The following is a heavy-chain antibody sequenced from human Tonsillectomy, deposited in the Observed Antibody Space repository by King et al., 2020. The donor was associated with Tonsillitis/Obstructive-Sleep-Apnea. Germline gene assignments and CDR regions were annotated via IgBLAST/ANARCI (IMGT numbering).Heavy chain of an antibody. CDR3: ARATLFPCSSTSCFKVDAFDI. CDR2: IIPIFGTA. V-gene: IGHV1-69*01. D-gene: IGHD2-2*01. Sequence: QLVQSGAEVKKPGSSVKVSCKASGGTFSSYAISWVRQAPGQGLEWMGGIIPIFGTANYAQKFQGRVTITADESTSTAYMELSSLRSEDKAVYYCARATLFPCSSTSCFKVDAFDIWGQGTMVTVSS. J-gene: IGHJ3*02. CDR1: GGTFSSYA.